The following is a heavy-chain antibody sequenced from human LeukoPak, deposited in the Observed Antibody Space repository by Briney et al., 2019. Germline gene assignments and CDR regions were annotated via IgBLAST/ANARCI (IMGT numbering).Heavy chain of an antibody. CDR3: ARTYSSGWYVLYFDY. CDR2: IKQDGSEK. J-gene: IGHJ4*02. V-gene: IGHV3-7*01. D-gene: IGHD6-19*01. Sequence: GGSLRLSCAASGFTFSSYGMIWVRQAPGKGLEWVANIKQDGSEKYYVDSVKGRFTISRDNAKNSLYLQMNSLRAEDTAVYYCARTYSSGWYVLYFDYWGQGTLVTVSS. CDR1: GFTFSSYG.